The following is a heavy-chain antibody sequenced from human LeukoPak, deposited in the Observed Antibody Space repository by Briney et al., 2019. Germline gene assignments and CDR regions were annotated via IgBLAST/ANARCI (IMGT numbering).Heavy chain of an antibody. CDR2: INPNSGGT. D-gene: IGHD6-19*01. V-gene: IGHV1-2*02. CDR3: ARSLRSYSSGWYLVGY. J-gene: IGHJ4*02. Sequence: GASVKVSCKASGYTFTGYYMHWVRQAPGQGLEWMGWINPNSGGTNYAQKFQGRVTMTRDTSISTAYMELSRLRSDDTAVYYCARSLRSYSSGWYLVGYWGQGTLVTVSS. CDR1: GYTFTGYY.